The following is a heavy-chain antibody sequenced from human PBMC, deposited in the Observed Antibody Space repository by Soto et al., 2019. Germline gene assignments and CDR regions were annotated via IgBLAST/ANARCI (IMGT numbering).Heavy chain of an antibody. J-gene: IGHJ4*02. CDR1: GGFFSGYY. CDR3: ARGRYSSGWYGPYYFDY. D-gene: IGHD6-19*01. Sequence: PSETLSLTCAVYGGFFSGYYWSWIRQPPGKGLEWIGEINHSGSTNYNPSLKSRVTISVDTSKNQFSLKLSSVTAADTAVYYCARGRYSSGWYGPYYFDYWGQGTLVTVSS. V-gene: IGHV4-34*01. CDR2: INHSGST.